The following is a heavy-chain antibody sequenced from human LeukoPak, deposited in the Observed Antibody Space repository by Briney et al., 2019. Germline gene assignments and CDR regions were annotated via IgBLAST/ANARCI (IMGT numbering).Heavy chain of an antibody. J-gene: IGHJ4*02. V-gene: IGHV3-7*04. CDR3: ARDAPKGNNWGSKPTFDY. Sequence: QTGGSLRLSCTASGFTLGGYWMAWVRQAPGKGLEWVADIKEDGTKTYYADSVKGRFTISRDNAKNSLSLQMNSLRAEDAAVYYCARDAPKGNNWGSKPTFDYWGQGTLVTVSS. CDR1: GFTLGGYW. CDR2: IKEDGTKT. D-gene: IGHD1-1*01.